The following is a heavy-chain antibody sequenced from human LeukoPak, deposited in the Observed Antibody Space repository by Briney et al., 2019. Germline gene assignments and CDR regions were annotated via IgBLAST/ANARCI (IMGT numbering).Heavy chain of an antibody. D-gene: IGHD3-3*01. CDR3: ARDRFGVVIYAY. CDR1: GYTFTGYY. CDR2: INPNSGST. Sequence: ASVKVSCKASGYTFTGYYMHWVRQAPGQGLEWMGWINPNSGSTNYAQKFQGRVTMTRDTSISTAYMELSRLRSDDTAVYYCARDRFGVVIYAYWGQGTLVTVSS. V-gene: IGHV1-2*02. J-gene: IGHJ4*02.